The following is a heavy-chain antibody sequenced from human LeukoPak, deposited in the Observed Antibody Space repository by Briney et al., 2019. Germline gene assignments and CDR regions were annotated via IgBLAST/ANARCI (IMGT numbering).Heavy chain of an antibody. V-gene: IGHV3-7*01. J-gene: IGHJ4*02. CDR2: IKQDGSEK. Sequence: GGSLRLSCAASGFTFSTYWMSWVRQAPGKGLEWVGNIKQDGSEKYYVDSVKGRFTISRDNAKNSLYLQMNSLRAEDTAMYYCARDSAGNDYWGQGTLVTVSS. CDR3: ARDSAGNDY. D-gene: IGHD6-13*01. CDR1: GFTFSTYW.